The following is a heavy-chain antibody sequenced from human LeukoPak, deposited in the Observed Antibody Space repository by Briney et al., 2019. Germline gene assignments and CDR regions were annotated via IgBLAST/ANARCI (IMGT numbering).Heavy chain of an antibody. V-gene: IGHV3-48*03. CDR1: GFIFSKYE. D-gene: IGHD6-19*01. J-gene: IGHJ4*02. Sequence: GGSLRLSCAVSGFIFSKYEMNWVRQAPGKGLEWVAYIIGGGNIIYYADSVKGRFTISRDNAQNSLHLQMNSLRAEDTAVYYCARQRITVGVEGDFDYWGQGTLVTVSS. CDR3: ARQRITVGVEGDFDY. CDR2: IIGGGNII.